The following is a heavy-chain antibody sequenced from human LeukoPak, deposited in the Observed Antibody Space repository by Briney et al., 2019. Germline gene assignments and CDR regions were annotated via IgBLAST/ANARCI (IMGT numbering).Heavy chain of an antibody. CDR1: GGTFSSYA. CDR3: ARGGPKLDFWSGYPLGY. CDR2: IIPIFGTA. V-gene: IGHV1-69*13. J-gene: IGHJ4*02. D-gene: IGHD3-3*01. Sequence: SVKVSCKASGGTFSSYAISWVRQAPGQGLEWMGGIIPIFGTANYAQKFQGRVTITADESTSTAYMELSSLRSEDTAVYYCARGGPKLDFWSGYPLGYWGQGTLVTVSS.